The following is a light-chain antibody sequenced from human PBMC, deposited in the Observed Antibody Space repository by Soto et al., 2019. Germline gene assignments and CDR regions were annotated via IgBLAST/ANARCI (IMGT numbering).Light chain of an antibody. Sequence: QSVLTQPRSVSGSPGQSVTISCTGTSSDVGGYNYVSWYQQHPGKAPKLMIYDVSKRPSGVPDRFSGSKSGNTASLTISGLQAEDEADYYYCSYAGSYTFYVFGTGTKLTVL. CDR2: DVS. J-gene: IGLJ1*01. CDR3: CSYAGSYTFYV. V-gene: IGLV2-11*01. CDR1: SSDVGGYNY.